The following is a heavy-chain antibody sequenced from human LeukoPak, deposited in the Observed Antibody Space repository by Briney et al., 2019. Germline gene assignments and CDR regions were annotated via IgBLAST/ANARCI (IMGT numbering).Heavy chain of an antibody. CDR3: ARGFWDSNYDYYYYGMDV. Sequence: GGSLRLSCAASGFTFSSYEMNWVRQAPGKGLEWVSYISSSGSTIYYADSVKGRFTISRDNAKNSLYLQMNSLRAEDTAVYYCARGFWDSNYDYYYYGMDVWSQGTTVTVSS. J-gene: IGHJ6*02. V-gene: IGHV3-48*03. D-gene: IGHD4-11*01. CDR2: ISSSGSTI. CDR1: GFTFSSYE.